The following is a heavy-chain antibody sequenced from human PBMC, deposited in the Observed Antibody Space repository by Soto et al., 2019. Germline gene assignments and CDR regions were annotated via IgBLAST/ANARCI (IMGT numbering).Heavy chain of an antibody. J-gene: IGHJ4*02. Sequence: ASVKVSCKASGYIFTSYAMHWVRQAPGQRLEWMGWINTGNGNTKYSQMLQGRVTITRDTSASTAYLELSSLRSEDTAVYYCARWDTGYSYGLGYWGQGTLVTVSS. CDR3: ARWDTGYSYGLGY. CDR2: INTGNGNT. CDR1: GYIFTSYA. D-gene: IGHD5-18*01. V-gene: IGHV1-3*04.